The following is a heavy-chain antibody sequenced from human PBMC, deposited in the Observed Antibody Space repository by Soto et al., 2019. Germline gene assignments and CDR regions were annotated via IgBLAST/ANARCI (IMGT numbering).Heavy chain of an antibody. J-gene: IGHJ4*02. V-gene: IGHV4-34*01. D-gene: IGHD6-13*01. CDR2: INHSGST. CDR1: GGSFSGYY. CDR3: ARASSSSWYEPFDY. Sequence: SETLSLTCAVYGGSFSGYYWSWIRQPPGKGLEWIGEINHSGSTNYNPSLKSRVTISVDTSKNQFSLKLSSVTAADTAVYYCARASSSSWYEPFDYWGQGTLVTVSS.